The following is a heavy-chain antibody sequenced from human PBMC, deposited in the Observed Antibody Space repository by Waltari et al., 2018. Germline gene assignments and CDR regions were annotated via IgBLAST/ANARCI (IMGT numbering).Heavy chain of an antibody. CDR3: ARAAVNYDFWSGYYTDYYYYMDV. CDR1: GGSISSGGYY. V-gene: IGHV4-31*03. Sequence: QVQLQESGPGLVKPSQTLSLTCTVSGGSISSGGYYWSWIRQHPGKGLEWIGYIYYSGSTYYNPSLKSRVTISVDTSKNQFSLKLSSVTAADTAVYYCARAAVNYDFWSGYYTDYYYYMDVWGKGTTVTVSS. CDR2: IYYSGST. D-gene: IGHD3-3*01. J-gene: IGHJ6*03.